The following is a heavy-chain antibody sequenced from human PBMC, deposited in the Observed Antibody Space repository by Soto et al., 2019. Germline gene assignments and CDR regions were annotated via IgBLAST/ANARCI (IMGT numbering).Heavy chain of an antibody. Sequence: TSETLSLTCTVSGGSISSYYWSWIRQPPGKGLEWIGYIYYSGSTNYNPSLKSRVTISVDTSKNQFSLKLSSVTAADTAVYYCASDSSLGDYVFGMFQHWGQGTLVTVSS. V-gene: IGHV4-59*01. CDR1: GGSISSYY. CDR2: IYYSGST. J-gene: IGHJ1*01. CDR3: ASDSSLGDYVFGMFQH. D-gene: IGHD4-17*01.